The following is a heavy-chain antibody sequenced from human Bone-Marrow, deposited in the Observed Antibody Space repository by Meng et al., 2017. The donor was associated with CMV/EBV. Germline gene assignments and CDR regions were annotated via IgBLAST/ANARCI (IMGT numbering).Heavy chain of an antibody. CDR1: GFTFSSYW. CDR2: INSDGSST. Sequence: GASLKISCAASGFTFSSYWMHWVRQAPGKGLVWVSRINSDGSSTSYADSVKGRFTISRDNAKNTLYLQMNSLRAEDTAVYYCAVRGAYYYYGMDVWGQGTTVTVYS. D-gene: IGHD3-16*01. CDR3: AVRGAYYYYGMDV. J-gene: IGHJ6*02. V-gene: IGHV3-74*01.